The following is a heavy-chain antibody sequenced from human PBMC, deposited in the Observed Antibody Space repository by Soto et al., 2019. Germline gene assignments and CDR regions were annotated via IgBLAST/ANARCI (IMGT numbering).Heavy chain of an antibody. CDR2: VRSKAYGGTT. Sequence: GGSLRLSCTASGFTFGDYAMSWFRQAPGKGLEWVGFVRSKAYGGTTEYAASVKGRFTISRDDSRSIAYLQMDSLKTEDTAMYYCSRDRYFSMDVWGQGTTVTVSS. J-gene: IGHJ6*02. V-gene: IGHV3-49*03. CDR1: GFTFGDYA. CDR3: SRDRYFSMDV. D-gene: IGHD3-9*01.